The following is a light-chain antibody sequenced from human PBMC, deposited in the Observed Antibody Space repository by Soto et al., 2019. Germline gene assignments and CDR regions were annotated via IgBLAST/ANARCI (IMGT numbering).Light chain of an antibody. CDR2: KAS. CDR1: QSIGHL. J-gene: IGKJ1*01. V-gene: IGKV1-5*03. CDR3: QHYSAFSVT. Sequence: DIQITQSPSTPSASVEDRVTITCRARQSIGHLLAWYQQKPGQAPKLLIHKASYLDSGVPSRFSGSGSGTEFTLTISSLQPEDLATYYCQHYSAFSVTFGQGTKVEIK.